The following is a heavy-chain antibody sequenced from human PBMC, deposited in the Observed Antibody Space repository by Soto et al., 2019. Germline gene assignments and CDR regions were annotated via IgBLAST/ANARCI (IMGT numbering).Heavy chain of an antibody. CDR2: VYHSGDT. Sequence: VHLQQWGAGLLRPSETLSLTCTVSGESFGAYYWSWIRQSPGKGLEWIGEVYHSGDTKCNPSLKSRVTIAEDPSKNQFSLRMTSMTAADTGVYYCARGFSNSVTTRFDSWGQGTLVTVSS. CDR3: ARGFSNSVTTRFDS. V-gene: IGHV4-34*01. CDR1: GESFGAYY. D-gene: IGHD4-17*01. J-gene: IGHJ4*02.